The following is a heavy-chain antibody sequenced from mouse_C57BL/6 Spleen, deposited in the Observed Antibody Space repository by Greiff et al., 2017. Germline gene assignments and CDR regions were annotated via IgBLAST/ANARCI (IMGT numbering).Heavy chain of an antibody. CDR2: IHPNSGST. CDR1: GYTFTSYW. J-gene: IGHJ3*01. CDR3: APMFTTPWFAY. D-gene: IGHD2-2*01. V-gene: IGHV1-64*01. Sequence: VQLQQPGAELVKPGASVKLSCKASGYTFTSYWMHWVKQRPGQGLEWIGMIHPNSGSTNYNEKFKRKATLTVDKSSSTAYMQLRSLTSEDSAVYYGAPMFTTPWFAYWGQGTLVTVAA.